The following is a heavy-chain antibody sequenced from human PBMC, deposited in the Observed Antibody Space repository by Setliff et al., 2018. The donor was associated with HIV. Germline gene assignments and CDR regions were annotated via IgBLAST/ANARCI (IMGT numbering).Heavy chain of an antibody. CDR1: GFTFSSYS. D-gene: IGHD3-9*01. V-gene: IGHV3-21*01. CDR3: ARDRTYYDILTGYYGLDY. Sequence: PGGSLRLSCAASGFTFSSYSMNWVRQAPGKGLEWVSSISSSSTHIYYADSVKGRFTISRDNAKNSLYLQMNSLRAEDTAVYYCARDRTYYDILTGYYGLDYWGQGTLVTVSS. J-gene: IGHJ4*02. CDR2: ISSSSTHI.